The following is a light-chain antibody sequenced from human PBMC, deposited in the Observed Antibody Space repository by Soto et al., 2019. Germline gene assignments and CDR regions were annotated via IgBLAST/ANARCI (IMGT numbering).Light chain of an antibody. V-gene: IGKV1-5*03. Sequence: DIQMTQSPSTLSASVGDRVTITCRVSQSIGSWLAWYQQKPGEGPKLLIYKASTLESGVPSRVSGSGSGTEFTLTISTLQPDDFATYFCQQYNAYPLTFGGGTKVEIK. CDR2: KAS. J-gene: IGKJ4*01. CDR1: QSIGSW. CDR3: QQYNAYPLT.